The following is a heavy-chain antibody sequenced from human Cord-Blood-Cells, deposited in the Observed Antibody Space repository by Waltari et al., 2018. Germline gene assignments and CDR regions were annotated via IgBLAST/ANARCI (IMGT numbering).Heavy chain of an antibody. CDR1: GFTFSSYS. V-gene: IGHV3-48*02. J-gene: IGHJ4*02. D-gene: IGHD6-13*01. Sequence: EVQLVESGGGVVQPGGSVRLSCEAPGFTFSSYSMNWVRQAPGKGLEWVSYISSSSSTIYYADSVKGRFTISRDNAKNSLYLQMNSLRDEDTAVYYCARTIAAAGDYWGQGTLVTVSP. CDR2: ISSSSSTI. CDR3: ARTIAAAGDY.